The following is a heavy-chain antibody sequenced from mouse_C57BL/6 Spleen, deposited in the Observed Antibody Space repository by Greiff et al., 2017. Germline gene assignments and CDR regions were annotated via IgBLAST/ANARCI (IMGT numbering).Heavy chain of an antibody. CDR1: GYTFTSYG. Sequence: QVQLQQSGAELARPGASVKLSCKASGYTFTSYGISWVKQRTGQGLEWIGEIYPRSGNTYYNEKFKGKATLTAAKSSSTAYMELRSLTSEDSAVYFCARSPGSSGTGFAYWGQGTLVTVSA. J-gene: IGHJ3*01. V-gene: IGHV1-81*01. D-gene: IGHD3-2*02. CDR2: IYPRSGNT. CDR3: ARSPGSSGTGFAY.